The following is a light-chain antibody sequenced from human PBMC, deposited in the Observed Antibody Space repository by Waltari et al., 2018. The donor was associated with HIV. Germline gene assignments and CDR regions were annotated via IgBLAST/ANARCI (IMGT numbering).Light chain of an antibody. V-gene: IGLV2-14*01. CDR1: TSDFGNYTH. CDR2: EVS. J-gene: IGLJ1*01. CDR3: SSYSSSTSPYV. Sequence: QSPLTHPASVSGSPGRPTPISCTEPTSDFGNYTHASWYQHHPGRAPKLIIYEVSNRPSGVSNRFSGSKSGNTASLTVSGLHAEDEGDYYCSSYSSSTSPYVFGTGTKVTVV.